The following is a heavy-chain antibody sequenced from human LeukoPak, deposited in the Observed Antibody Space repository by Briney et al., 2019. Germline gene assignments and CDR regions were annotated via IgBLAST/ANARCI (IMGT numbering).Heavy chain of an antibody. Sequence: PGGSLRLSCAASGFTFSSYSMNWVRQAPGKGLEWVSSISSSSSYIYYADSVKGRFTISRDNAKNSLYLQMNSLRAEDTALYYCARDIAYCGGDCYSPRPGYYYMDVWGKGTTVTVSS. V-gene: IGHV3-21*04. CDR3: ARDIAYCGGDCYSPRPGYYYMDV. CDR1: GFTFSSYS. J-gene: IGHJ6*03. D-gene: IGHD2-21*02. CDR2: ISSSSSYI.